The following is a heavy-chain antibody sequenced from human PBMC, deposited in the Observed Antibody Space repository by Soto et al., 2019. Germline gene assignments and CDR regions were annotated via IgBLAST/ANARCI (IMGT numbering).Heavy chain of an antibody. V-gene: IGHV3-15*01. CDR3: TTDGDFLTFYYYYGMAV. J-gene: IGHJ6*02. CDR2: IKSKTDGGTT. CDR1: GFTFSNAW. Sequence: EVQLVESGGGLVKPGGSLRLSCAASGFTFSNAWMSWVRQAPGKGLEWVGRIKSKTDGGTTDYAAPVKGRFTISRDDSQNTLYLQMNSLNTEDTAVYYCTTDGDFLTFYYYYGMAVWGQGTTVTVSS. D-gene: IGHD4-17*01.